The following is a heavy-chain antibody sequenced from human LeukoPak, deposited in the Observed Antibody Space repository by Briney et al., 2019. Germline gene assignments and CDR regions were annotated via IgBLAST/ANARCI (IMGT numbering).Heavy chain of an antibody. D-gene: IGHD3-22*01. CDR1: GYTFTGYY. J-gene: IGHJ4*02. V-gene: IGHV1-2*02. Sequence: ASVKVSCKASGYTFTGYYMHWVRQAPGQGLEWMGWINPNSGGTNYAQKFQGRATMTRDTSISTAYMELSRLRSDDTAVYYCARGDYYDSSGYMGYWGQGTLVTVSS. CDR2: INPNSGGT. CDR3: ARGDYYDSSGYMGY.